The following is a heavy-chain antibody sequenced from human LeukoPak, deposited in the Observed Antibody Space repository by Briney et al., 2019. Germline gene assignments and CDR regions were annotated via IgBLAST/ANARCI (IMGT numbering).Heavy chain of an antibody. CDR1: GYTFNSHG. V-gene: IGHV1-2*02. J-gene: IGHJ4*02. D-gene: IGHD2-2*01. CDR2: INPNSGGT. Sequence: GASVKVSCTASGYTFNSHGISWVRQAPGQGLEWMGWINPNSGGTNYAQKFQGRVTMTRDTSISTAYMELSRLRSDDTAVYYCARAGYCSSTSCPDYWGQGTLVTVSS. CDR3: ARAGYCSSTSCPDY.